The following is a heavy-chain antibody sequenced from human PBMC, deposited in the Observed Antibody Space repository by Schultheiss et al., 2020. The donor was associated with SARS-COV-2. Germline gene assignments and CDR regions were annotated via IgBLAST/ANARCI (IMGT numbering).Heavy chain of an antibody. V-gene: IGHV3-11*01. D-gene: IGHD3-22*01. CDR3: ARGRREMEYYDSSGYYSDGFDI. CDR1: GFSFSDYY. CDR2: ISSGGLTM. J-gene: IGHJ3*02. Sequence: GGSLRLSCTVSGFSFSDYYMYWLRQAPGQGLEWLSYISSGGLTMYYADSVKGRFTIARDNDKNSMYLQMNNLRAEDTAVYFCARGRREMEYYDSSGYYSDGFDIWGLGTMVTVSS.